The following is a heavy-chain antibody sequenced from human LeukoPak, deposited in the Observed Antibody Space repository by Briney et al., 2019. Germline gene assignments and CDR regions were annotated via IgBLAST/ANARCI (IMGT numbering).Heavy chain of an antibody. D-gene: IGHD3-10*01. J-gene: IGHJ4*02. V-gene: IGHV1-18*01. CDR2: INAHNDNT. CDR3: ARVAPRKAAGIIFYFDK. Sequence: ASVKVSCKAAGYTLTTYGISWVRQATGQRVEGRGWINAHNDNTNLSQNFPHRLTITTDTSTNSAYMQLRSLKPDDTAVYFCARVAPRKAAGIIFYFDKWGQGTLVTVST. CDR1: GYTLTTYG.